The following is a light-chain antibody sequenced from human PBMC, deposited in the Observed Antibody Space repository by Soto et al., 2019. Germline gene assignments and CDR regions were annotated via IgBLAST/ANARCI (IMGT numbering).Light chain of an antibody. CDR2: RAS. J-gene: IGKJ1*01. Sequence: EIVLTQSPGTLSLSPGERATLSCRASQSVSSNYLAWYQQKPGQAPKVLIYRASIRATGIPGRFSGSGSGTDFTLTISSLEPEDFAVYYCQQRGNWPWTFGQGTKV. CDR1: QSVSSNY. V-gene: IGKV3D-20*02. CDR3: QQRGNWPWT.